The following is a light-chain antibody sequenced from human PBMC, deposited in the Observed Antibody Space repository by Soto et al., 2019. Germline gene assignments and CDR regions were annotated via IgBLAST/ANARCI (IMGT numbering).Light chain of an antibody. CDR2: KAS. J-gene: IGKJ1*01. CDR1: QSLSSW. CDR3: LQYNSYPWA. V-gene: IGKV1-5*03. Sequence: DIQMTQSPSTLSASVGDRVTITCLASQSLSSWLAWYQQKPGKAPKLLIYKASSLESGVPSRFSGSGSGTEFTLTISSLQPDDFATYYCLQYNSYPWAFGQGPKVDIK.